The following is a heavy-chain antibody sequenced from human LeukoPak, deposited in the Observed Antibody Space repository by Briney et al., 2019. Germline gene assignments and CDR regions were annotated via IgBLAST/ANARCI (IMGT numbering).Heavy chain of an antibody. J-gene: IGHJ4*02. CDR2: IKEDGSAK. V-gene: IGHV3-7*01. CDR1: GITFSTSW. CDR3: ARDRAYNRFDY. Sequence: GGSLRLSCVDSGITFSTSWMAWVREAPREGLEWVANIKEDGSAKNYVGSVRGRFTVSRDNAKKSVYLEMDSLRAEDTAVYYCARDRAYNRFDYWGQGTLVTVSS. D-gene: IGHD5-24*01.